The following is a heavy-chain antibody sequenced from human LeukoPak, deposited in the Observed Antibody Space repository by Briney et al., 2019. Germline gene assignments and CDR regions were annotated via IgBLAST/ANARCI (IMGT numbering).Heavy chain of an antibody. CDR3: ARQIAAATLYYFDY. Sequence: SETLSLTCTVSGGSIRNIYYWGWIRQPPGKGLQWIGSIYYSGSTYYNPSLESRVTISVDTSKNQFSLKLSSVTAADTAVYYCARQIAAATLYYFDYWGQGTLVTVSS. D-gene: IGHD6-13*01. CDR1: GGSIRNIYY. V-gene: IGHV4-39*01. CDR2: IYYSGST. J-gene: IGHJ4*02.